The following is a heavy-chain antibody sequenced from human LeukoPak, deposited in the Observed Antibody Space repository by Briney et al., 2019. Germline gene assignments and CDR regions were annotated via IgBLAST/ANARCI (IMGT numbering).Heavy chain of an antibody. CDR1: GGSFSGYY. Sequence: PETLSLTCAVYGGSFSGYYWSWVRQPPGKGLEWIGEINHSGSTNYNPSLKSRVTISVDTSKNQFSLKLSSVTAADTAVYYCARGRIYYFDYWGQGTLVTVSS. CDR3: ARGRIYYFDY. CDR2: INHSGST. V-gene: IGHV4-34*01. D-gene: IGHD2/OR15-2a*01. J-gene: IGHJ4*02.